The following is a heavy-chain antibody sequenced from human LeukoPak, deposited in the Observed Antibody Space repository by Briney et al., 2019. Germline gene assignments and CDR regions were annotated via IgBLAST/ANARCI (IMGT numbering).Heavy chain of an antibody. J-gene: IGHJ3*02. CDR2: IYSGGST. V-gene: IGHV3-53*01. D-gene: IGHD3-22*01. Sequence: PGGSLRLSCAASGFIVSSNYMSWVRQAPGKGLECVSIIYSGGSTYYADSVKGRFTISRDNSKNTLYLQMNSLRAEDTAVYYCAKPRITMIVDAFDIWGQGTMVTVSS. CDR1: GFIVSSNY. CDR3: AKPRITMIVDAFDI.